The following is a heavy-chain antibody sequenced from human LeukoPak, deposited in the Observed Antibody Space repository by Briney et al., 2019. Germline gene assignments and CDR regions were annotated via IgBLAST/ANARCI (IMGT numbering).Heavy chain of an antibody. CDR3: ASTGVADASITTFDH. J-gene: IGHJ4*02. D-gene: IGHD3-22*01. CDR2: INPNSGGT. Sequence: ASVKVSCKASGYTFTGYYMHWVRQPPGQWLEWMGRINPNSGGTNYPQKLQGSPTMTRDTSISKVYMELNSLRYDDTAVYYCASTGVADASITTFDHRGQGPLVTVSS. CDR1: GYTFTGYY. V-gene: IGHV1-2*06.